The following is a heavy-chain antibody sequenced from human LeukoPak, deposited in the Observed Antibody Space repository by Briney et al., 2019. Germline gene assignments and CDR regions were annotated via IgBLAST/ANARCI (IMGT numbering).Heavy chain of an antibody. D-gene: IGHD3-22*01. CDR1: GGSISSSSYY. Sequence: PSETLSLTCTVSGGSISSSSYYWGWIHQPPGKGLEWIGSIYYSGSTYYNPSLKSRVTISVDTSKNQFSLKLSSVTAADTAVYYCARSHPDYYDSSGYLFDYWGQGTLVTVSS. CDR3: ARSHPDYYDSSGYLFDY. CDR2: IYYSGST. V-gene: IGHV4-39*01. J-gene: IGHJ4*02.